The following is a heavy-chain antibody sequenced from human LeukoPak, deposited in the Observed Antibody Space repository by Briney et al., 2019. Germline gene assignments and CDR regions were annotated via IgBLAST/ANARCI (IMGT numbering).Heavy chain of an antibody. CDR2: IVVGSGNT. Sequence: SVKVSCKASGFTFTSSAVQWVRQARGQRLEWIGWIVVGSGNTNYAQKLQGRVTMTTDTSTSTAYMELRSLRSDDTAVYYCARDGPVGATVHTDYWGQGTLVTVSS. J-gene: IGHJ4*02. CDR3: ARDGPVGATVHTDY. V-gene: IGHV1-58*01. CDR1: GFTFTSSA. D-gene: IGHD1-26*01.